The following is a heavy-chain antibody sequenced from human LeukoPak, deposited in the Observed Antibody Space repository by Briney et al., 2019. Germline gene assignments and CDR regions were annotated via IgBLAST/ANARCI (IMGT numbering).Heavy chain of an antibody. CDR2: INTYNGET. CDR1: GYIFTNYG. V-gene: IGHV1-18*01. J-gene: IGHJ4*02. D-gene: IGHD5-12*01. Sequence: VASVRVSCSSSGYIFTNYGIYWVRQAPGQGVEWMGWINTYNGETDYAQNFQGRVTMTTDTSTSTAYMDLRSRTSDDTAVYYCARGRLGVSGYKDYLDYWGQGTLVTVSS. CDR3: ARGRLGVSGYKDYLDY.